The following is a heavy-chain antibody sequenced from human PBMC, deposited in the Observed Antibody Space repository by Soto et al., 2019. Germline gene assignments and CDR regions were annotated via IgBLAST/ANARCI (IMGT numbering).Heavy chain of an antibody. D-gene: IGHD3-10*01. J-gene: IGHJ4*02. V-gene: IGHV4-4*02. CDR1: DGSISSSNW. CDR3: ARVSRRAMGRGVITTSAY. Sequence: SETLSLTCAVSDGSISSSNWWSWVRQPPGKGLEWIGEIYHSGSTNYNPSLKSRVTISVDKSKNQFSLKLSSVTAADTAVYYCARVSRRAMGRGVITTSAYCGQGNRVTVYS. CDR2: IYHSGST.